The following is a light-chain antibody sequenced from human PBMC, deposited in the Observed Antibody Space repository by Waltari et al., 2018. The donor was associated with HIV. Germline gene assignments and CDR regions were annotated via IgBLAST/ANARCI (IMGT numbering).Light chain of an antibody. CDR2: EVR. J-gene: IGLJ2*01. V-gene: IGLV2-14*01. Sequence: QSALTQPASVSGSPGQSITISCTGTSSDVGGYNFVSWFQHHPGKAPKVMIYEVRNRPSGVSNRFSGSKSVNTAALTISGLQAEDEADYYCSSYTSSSTLVFGGGTKLTVL. CDR1: SSDVGGYNF. CDR3: SSYTSSSTLV.